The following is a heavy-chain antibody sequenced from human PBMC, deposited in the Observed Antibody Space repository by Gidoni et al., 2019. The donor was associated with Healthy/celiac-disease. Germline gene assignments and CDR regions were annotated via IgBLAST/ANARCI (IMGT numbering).Heavy chain of an antibody. V-gene: IGHV4-31*03. CDR2: IYYSGST. J-gene: IGHJ3*02. D-gene: IGHD3-3*01. Sequence: QVQLRESGPGLVKPSQTLSLTCTVSGGSISSGGYYWSWIRQHPGKGLEWIGYIYYSGSTHYNPSLKSRVTISVDTSKNQFSLNLDSVTAADTAVYYCARDGGGVVIGSAFDIWGQGTMVTVSS. CDR1: GGSISSGGYY. CDR3: ARDGGGVVIGSAFDI.